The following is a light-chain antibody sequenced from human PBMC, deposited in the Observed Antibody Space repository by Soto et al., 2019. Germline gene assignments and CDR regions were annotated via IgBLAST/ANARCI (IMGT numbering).Light chain of an antibody. J-gene: IGKJ2*01. CDR3: QQYDSSPPYT. CDR2: GAS. V-gene: IGKV3-20*01. Sequence: EIVLTQSPGTLSLSPGERATLSCRASQSVTSNYLAWYQQKPGRAPSLLVYGASTRASDVASRFSGSGSGTDFTLTISRLEPEDFAVYYCQQYDSSPPYTFGQGTKLEIK. CDR1: QSVTSNY.